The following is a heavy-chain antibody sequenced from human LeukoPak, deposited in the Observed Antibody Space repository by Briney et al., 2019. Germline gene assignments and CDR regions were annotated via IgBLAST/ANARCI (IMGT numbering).Heavy chain of an antibody. J-gene: IGHJ4*02. D-gene: IGHD3-22*01. CDR1: GFTFSSYW. Sequence: PGGSLRLSCAASGFTFSSYWMSWVRQAPGKGLEWVANIKQDGSEKYYVDSVKGRFTISRDNAKNSLYLQMNSLRAEGTAVYYCAKTYYYDSSGYYPFDYWGQGTLVTVSS. CDR2: IKQDGSEK. CDR3: AKTYYYDSSGYYPFDY. V-gene: IGHV3-7*01.